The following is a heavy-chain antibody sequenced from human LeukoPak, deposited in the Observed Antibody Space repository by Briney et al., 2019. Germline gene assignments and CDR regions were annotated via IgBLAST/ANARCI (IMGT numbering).Heavy chain of an antibody. CDR1: GFTFSSYA. CDR2: ISGSGGST. Sequence: GGSLRLSCAASGFTFSSYAMSWVRQAPGKGLEWVSAISGSGGSTYYADSVKGRFAISRDNSKNTLYLQMNSLRAEDTAVYYCAKVRLKVVGEDFDYWGQGTLVTVSS. CDR3: AKVRLKVVGEDFDY. V-gene: IGHV3-23*01. D-gene: IGHD2-8*01. J-gene: IGHJ4*02.